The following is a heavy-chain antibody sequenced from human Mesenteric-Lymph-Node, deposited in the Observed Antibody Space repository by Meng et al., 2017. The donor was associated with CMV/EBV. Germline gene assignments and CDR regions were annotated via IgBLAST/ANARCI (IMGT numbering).Heavy chain of an antibody. Sequence: GESLKISCAASGFTVSGNYMSWVRQAPGKGLKWVSVVYSGGSKYYADSVKGRFTISRDKSKITLYLQMNSLSAEDTAVYYCARTWNDAFDIWGQGTMVTVSS. V-gene: IGHV3-66*02. CDR3: ARTWNDAFDI. J-gene: IGHJ3*02. CDR2: VYSGGSK. CDR1: GFTVSGNY. D-gene: IGHD1-1*01.